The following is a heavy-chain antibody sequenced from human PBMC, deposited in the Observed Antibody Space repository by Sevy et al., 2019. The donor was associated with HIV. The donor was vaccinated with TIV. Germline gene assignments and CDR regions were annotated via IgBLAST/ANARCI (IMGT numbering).Heavy chain of an antibody. J-gene: IGHJ6*02. D-gene: IGHD3-22*01. CDR1: GYTFAAYY. Sequence: ASVKVSCKASGYTFAAYYIHWVRQAPGQGLEWMGRMQPERGVTNYAQKLQGRVTMTRHTSMSTAYMELTRLTSDDTAVYYCAREESGDSSAYYYFYYGMDAWGQGTTVTVSS. V-gene: IGHV1-2*06. CDR2: MQPERGVT. CDR3: AREESGDSSAYYYFYYGMDA.